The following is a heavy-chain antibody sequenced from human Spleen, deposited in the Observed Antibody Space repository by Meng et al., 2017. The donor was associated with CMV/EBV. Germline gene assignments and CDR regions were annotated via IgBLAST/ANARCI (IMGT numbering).Heavy chain of an antibody. CDR3: ASFPPPGKQWLVTDY. Sequence: PREPGQALAMSPRTLSLTWTVSGGCIGSSNWWSWVRQPPGKGLEWIGEIYHSGSTNYNPSLKSRVTISVDKSKNQFSLKLSSVTAADTAVYYCASFPPPGKQWLVTDYWGQGTLVTVSS. CDR1: GGCIGSSNW. J-gene: IGHJ4*02. D-gene: IGHD6-19*01. CDR2: IYHSGST. V-gene: IGHV4-4*03.